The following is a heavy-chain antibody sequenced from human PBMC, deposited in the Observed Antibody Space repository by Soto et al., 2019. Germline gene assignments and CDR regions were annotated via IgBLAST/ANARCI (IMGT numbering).Heavy chain of an antibody. V-gene: IGHV3-23*01. CDR3: AKGDYGDFLWFDS. CDR1: GFSFSPST. J-gene: IGHJ5*01. Sequence: GGSLRLSCAVSGFSFSPSTVTWWRQAPGKGLEWVSAIGDSGLSTYYTDAVKGRFTISRDNSNSMVFLQMNSLTAEDAAMYYCAKGDYGDFLWFDSWGPGTQVTVSS. D-gene: IGHD2-21*02. CDR2: IGDSGLST.